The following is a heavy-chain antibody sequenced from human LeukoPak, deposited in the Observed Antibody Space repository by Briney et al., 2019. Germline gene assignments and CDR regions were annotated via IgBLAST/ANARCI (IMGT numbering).Heavy chain of an antibody. V-gene: IGHV4-34*01. CDR2: IHHSGST. J-gene: IGHJ4*02. Sequence: SETLSLTCAVYRGSFSGYYWSWIRQPPGKGLEWIGEIHHSGSTNYNPSLKSRVTISVDTSKNQFSLKLSSVTAADTAVYYCARLGYGEYLFYSDYWGQGTLVTVSS. CDR1: RGSFSGYY. CDR3: ARLGYGEYLFYSDY. D-gene: IGHD4-17*01.